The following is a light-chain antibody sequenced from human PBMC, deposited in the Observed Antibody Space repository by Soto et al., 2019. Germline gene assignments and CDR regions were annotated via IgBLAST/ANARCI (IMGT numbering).Light chain of an antibody. Sequence: QSALTQPAFVSASPGQSITISCTGTSSDVGGYKFVSWYQHHPGKAPKLMIYEVNNRPSGVSNRFSGSKSGNTASLTISGLQPEDEADYYCLSYTSANTRVFGGGTKLTVL. V-gene: IGLV2-14*01. J-gene: IGLJ3*02. CDR1: SSDVGGYKF. CDR2: EVN. CDR3: LSYTSANTRV.